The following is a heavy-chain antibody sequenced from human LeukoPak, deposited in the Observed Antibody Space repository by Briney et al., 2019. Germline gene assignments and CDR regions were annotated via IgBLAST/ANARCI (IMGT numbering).Heavy chain of an antibody. J-gene: IGHJ4*02. D-gene: IGHD3-22*01. CDR3: ARLINGQGIVVVSPEDY. CDR2: INTNTGNP. V-gene: IGHV7-4-1*02. Sequence: ASVKVSCKASGYTFTSYAMNWVRQAPGQGLEWMGWINTNTGNPTYAQGFTGRFVFSLDTSVSTAYLQISSLKAEDTAVYYCARLINGQGIVVVSPEDYWGQGTLVTVSS. CDR1: GYTFTSYA.